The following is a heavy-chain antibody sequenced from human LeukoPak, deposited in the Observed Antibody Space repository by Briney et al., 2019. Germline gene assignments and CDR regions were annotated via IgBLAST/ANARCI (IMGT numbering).Heavy chain of an antibody. Sequence: GGSLRLSCAASGFTVSSNYMSWVRQAPGKGLEWVSIIYSGGSTFYADSVKGRFTISRDNSKNTLYLQMNSLRAEDTAVYYCARGGPAAGRFDYWGQGTLVTVSS. CDR1: GFTVSSNY. J-gene: IGHJ4*02. CDR2: IYSGGST. D-gene: IGHD6-13*01. CDR3: ARGGPAAGRFDY. V-gene: IGHV3-66*01.